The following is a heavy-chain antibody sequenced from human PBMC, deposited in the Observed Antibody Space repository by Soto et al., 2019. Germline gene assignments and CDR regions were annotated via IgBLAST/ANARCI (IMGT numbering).Heavy chain of an antibody. CDR3: AHSRNLITEDAQVGDFDY. J-gene: IGHJ4*02. Sequence: QITLKESGPTLVKPTETLTLTCSFSGFSLTTGGEGVGWVRQPPGEALEWLALIYWDDDERYSPSLKTRLTITKEPSKNQVVLIMTKMDPVDTATYFCAHSRNLITEDAQVGDFDYWGQGTLVTVSS. CDR1: GFSLTTGGEG. D-gene: IGHD3-10*01. CDR2: IYWDDDE. V-gene: IGHV2-5*02.